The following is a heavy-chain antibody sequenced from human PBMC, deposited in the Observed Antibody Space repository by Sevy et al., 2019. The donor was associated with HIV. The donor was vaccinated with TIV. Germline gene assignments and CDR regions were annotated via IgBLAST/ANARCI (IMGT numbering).Heavy chain of an antibody. D-gene: IGHD3-10*01. V-gene: IGHV3-48*03. J-gene: IGHJ3*02. CDR3: ARGPWFGELSAAFDI. Sequence: GGSLRLSCAASGFTFSSYEMNWVRQAPGKGLEWVSYISSSGSTIYYADSVKGRFTISRDNAKNSLYLQMNSLRAEDTAVYYCARGPWFGELSAAFDIWGQGRMVTVS. CDR2: ISSSGSTI. CDR1: GFTFSSYE.